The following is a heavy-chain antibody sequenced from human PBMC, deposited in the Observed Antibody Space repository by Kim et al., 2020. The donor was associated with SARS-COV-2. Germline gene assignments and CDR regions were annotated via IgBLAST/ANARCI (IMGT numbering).Heavy chain of an antibody. D-gene: IGHD3-22*01. CDR1: GGTFSSYA. CDR2: IIPIFGTA. Sequence: SVKVSCKASGGTFSSYAISWVRQAPGQGLEWMGGIIPIFGTANYAQKFQGRVTITADESTSTAYMELSSLRSEDTAVYYCARDRGYYDSSGYKADAFDIWGQGTMVTVSS. CDR3: ARDRGYYDSSGYKADAFDI. J-gene: IGHJ3*02. V-gene: IGHV1-69*13.